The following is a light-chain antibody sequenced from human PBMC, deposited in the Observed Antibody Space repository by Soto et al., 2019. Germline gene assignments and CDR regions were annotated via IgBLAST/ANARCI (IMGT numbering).Light chain of an antibody. CDR3: QQYTPNSRT. J-gene: IGKJ1*01. Sequence: DIQMTQSPSTLAASVGDRVTITCRASQSITNWLAWYQQKPGKAPKLLIYDASSLESGVPSRFSGSGSGTEFTLTISSLQPDDFATYSCQQYTPNSRTFGQGPTVDI. CDR1: QSITNW. CDR2: DAS. V-gene: IGKV1-5*01.